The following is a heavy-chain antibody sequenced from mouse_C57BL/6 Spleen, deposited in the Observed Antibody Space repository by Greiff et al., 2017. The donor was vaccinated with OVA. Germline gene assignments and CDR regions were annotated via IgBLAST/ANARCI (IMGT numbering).Heavy chain of an antibody. J-gene: IGHJ1*03. CDR2: IYPGDGDT. CDR1: GYAFSSYW. Sequence: QVQLKESGAELVKPGASVKISCKASGYAFSSYWMNWVKQRPGKGLEWIGQIYPGDGDTNYNGKFKGKATLTADKSSSTAYMQLSSLTSEDSAVYFGARGDDYDYDGWYFDVWGTGTTVTVSS. CDR3: ARGDDYDYDGWYFDV. D-gene: IGHD2-4*01. V-gene: IGHV1-80*01.